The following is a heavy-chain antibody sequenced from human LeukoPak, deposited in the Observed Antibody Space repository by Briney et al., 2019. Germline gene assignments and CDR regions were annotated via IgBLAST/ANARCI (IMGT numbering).Heavy chain of an antibody. V-gene: IGHV3-21*01. CDR3: ATHDSSGYFAFDI. D-gene: IGHD3-22*01. J-gene: IGHJ3*02. CDR2: ISSSSSYI. CDR1: GFTFSSYS. Sequence: GGSLRLSCAASGFTFSSYSMNWVRQAPGKGLEWVSSISSSSSYIYYADSVKGRFTISRDNAKNSLYLQMNSLSAEDTAVYYCATHDSSGYFAFDIWGQGTIVTVSS.